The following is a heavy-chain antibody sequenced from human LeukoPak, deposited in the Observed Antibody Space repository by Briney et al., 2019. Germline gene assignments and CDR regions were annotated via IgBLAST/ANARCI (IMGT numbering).Heavy chain of an antibody. CDR1: GGSFSGYY. Sequence: SETLSLTCAVYGGSFSGYYWSWIRQPPGKGLEWIGEINHSGSTYYNPSLKSRVTISVDTSKNQFSLKLSSVTAADTAVYYCARDTAMVSGFDPWGQGTLVTVSS. V-gene: IGHV4-34*01. CDR3: ARDTAMVSGFDP. D-gene: IGHD5-18*01. CDR2: INHSGST. J-gene: IGHJ5*02.